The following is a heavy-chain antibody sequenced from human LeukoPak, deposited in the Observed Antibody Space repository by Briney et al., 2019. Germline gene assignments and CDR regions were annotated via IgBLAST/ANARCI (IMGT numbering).Heavy chain of an antibody. CDR2: ISGGSTI. CDR3: AKLGGDHRGPFDI. V-gene: IGHV3-23*01. D-gene: IGHD4-23*01. CDR1: GFTFSSYA. Sequence: GGSLRLSCAASGFTFSSYAMKWVRQAPGKGLEWVSSISGGSTIYYADSVRGRFTISRDNAKNTLFLAMNSLRAEDTAVYYCAKLGGDHRGPFDIWGQGTMVTASS. J-gene: IGHJ3*02.